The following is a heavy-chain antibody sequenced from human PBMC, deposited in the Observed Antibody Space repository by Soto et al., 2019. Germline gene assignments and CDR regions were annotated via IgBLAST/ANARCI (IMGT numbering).Heavy chain of an antibody. CDR1: GYSFTSYW. CDR2: IDPSDSYT. V-gene: IGHV5-10-1*01. CDR3: ARRYCSSTSCYPNWFDP. Sequence: GESLKISCQGSGYSFTSYWISWVRQMPGKGLEWMGRIDPSDSYTNYSPSFQGHVTISADKSISTAYLQWSSLKASDTAMYYCARRYCSSTSCYPNWFDPWGQGTLVTVSS. D-gene: IGHD2-2*01. J-gene: IGHJ5*02.